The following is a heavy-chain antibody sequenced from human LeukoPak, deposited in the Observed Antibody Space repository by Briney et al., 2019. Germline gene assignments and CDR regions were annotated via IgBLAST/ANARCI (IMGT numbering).Heavy chain of an antibody. V-gene: IGHV4-59*01. CDR3: ARDRGRWIHRDDFDI. D-gene: IGHD5-24*01. Sequence: TSETLSLTCTVSGGSISSYYWSWIRQPPGKGLEWIGYIYYSGSTNYNPSLKSRVTISVDTSKNQFSLKLSSVTAADTAVYYCARDRGRWIHRDDFDIWGQGTMVTVSS. J-gene: IGHJ3*02. CDR1: GGSISSYY. CDR2: IYYSGST.